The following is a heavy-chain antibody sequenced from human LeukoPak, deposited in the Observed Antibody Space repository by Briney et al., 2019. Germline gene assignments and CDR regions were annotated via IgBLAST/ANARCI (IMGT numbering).Heavy chain of an antibody. Sequence: GGSLRLSCAASGFTFSDYGIHWVRQAPGKGLEWVAVLSPHANYEYYADSVQGRFAISRDDSKNTVYLQMNSLRDEETAVYYCARDSSAGRFPFDYWGQGTLVTVSS. CDR2: LSPHANYE. CDR3: ARDSSAGRFPFDY. CDR1: GFTFSDYG. D-gene: IGHD6-13*01. V-gene: IGHV3-33*01. J-gene: IGHJ4*02.